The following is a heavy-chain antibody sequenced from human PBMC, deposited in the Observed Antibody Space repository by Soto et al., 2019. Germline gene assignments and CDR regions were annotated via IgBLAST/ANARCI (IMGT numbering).Heavy chain of an antibody. J-gene: IGHJ4*02. D-gene: IGHD5-12*01. CDR1: GGTFSSYT. V-gene: IGHV1-69*02. Sequence: QVQLVQSGAEVKKPGSSVKVSCKASGGTFSSYTISWVRQAPGQGREWMGRIIPILGIANYAQKFQGRVTITEDKSTSTAYMELSSLRAEETAVYYCARDRRGSGYAPVDYWGQGTLVTVSS. CDR2: IIPILGIA. CDR3: ARDRRGSGYAPVDY.